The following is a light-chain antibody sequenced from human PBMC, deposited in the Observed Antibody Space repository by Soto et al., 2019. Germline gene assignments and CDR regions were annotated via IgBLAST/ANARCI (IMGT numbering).Light chain of an antibody. Sequence: EIEPTQSPGTLSLSPGVRATLSCSSDKSVSDTLLTWFQQKPGQPPRLLIFGTSNRAPGTSDRFSGSGSGTDFTLTSSRLEPEDVAVYYCQHYGDSSWTVGQGTKVDIK. J-gene: IGKJ1*01. CDR3: QHYGDSSWT. CDR1: KSVSDTL. CDR2: GTS. V-gene: IGKV3-20*01.